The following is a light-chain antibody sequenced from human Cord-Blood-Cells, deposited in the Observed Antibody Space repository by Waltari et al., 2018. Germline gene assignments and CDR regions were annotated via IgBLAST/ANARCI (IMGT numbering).Light chain of an antibody. CDR2: KDS. V-gene: IGLV3-25*03. CDR3: QSADSSGTYSWV. J-gene: IGLJ3*02. Sequence: SYELTQPPSVSVSPGQTARITCSGDALPKQYAYWYQQKPGQAPVLVIYKDSERPSGSPERFSGSSSGTTVTLTISGVQAEDEADYYCQSADSSGTYSWVFGGGTKLTVL. CDR1: ALPKQY.